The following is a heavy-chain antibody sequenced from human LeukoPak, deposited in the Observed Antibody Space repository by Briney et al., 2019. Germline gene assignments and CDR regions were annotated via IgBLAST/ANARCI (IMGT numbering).Heavy chain of an antibody. CDR3: AKDASGSYLVLGDFDY. Sequence: GGSLRLSCAASGFTFSSYAMSWVRQAPGKGLEWVPAISGSGGSTYYADSVKGRFTISRDNSKNTLYLQMNSLRAEDTAVYYCAKDASGSYLVLGDFDYWGQGTLVTVSS. D-gene: IGHD1-26*01. V-gene: IGHV3-23*01. J-gene: IGHJ4*02. CDR2: ISGSGGST. CDR1: GFTFSSYA.